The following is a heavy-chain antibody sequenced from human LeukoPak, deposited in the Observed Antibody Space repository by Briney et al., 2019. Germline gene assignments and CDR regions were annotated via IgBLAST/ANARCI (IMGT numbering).Heavy chain of an antibody. V-gene: IGHV4-4*07. CDR3: ARESYSSSYLFDF. CDR2: IYTSGGT. Sequence: SETLSLTCTVSGGSISSYYWSWIPQPAGKGLEWIGRIYTSGGTNYNPSLKSRVTMSVDTSKNQISLKVNSVTAADTAVYYCARESYSSSYLFDFWGQGTLVTDSS. J-gene: IGHJ4*02. CDR1: GGSISSYY. D-gene: IGHD6-6*01.